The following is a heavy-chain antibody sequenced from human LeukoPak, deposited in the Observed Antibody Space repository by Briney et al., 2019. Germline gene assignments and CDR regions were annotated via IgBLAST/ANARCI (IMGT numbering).Heavy chain of an antibody. J-gene: IGHJ4*02. CDR2: VYTDGGTI. Sequence: GASVKVSCEASGNIFTNYHLHWVRLAPGRGLEWMGAVYTDGGTITNTRSFQDRVTMTRDVSTRTVYMELSSLNSEDTAVYYCATEAPGSYRFDNWGQEILVTVSS. CDR3: ATEAPGSYRFDN. V-gene: IGHV1-46*01. D-gene: IGHD3-10*01. CDR1: GNIFTNYH.